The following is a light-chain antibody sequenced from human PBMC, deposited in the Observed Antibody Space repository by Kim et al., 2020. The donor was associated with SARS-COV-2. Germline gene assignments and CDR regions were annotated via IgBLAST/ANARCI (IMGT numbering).Light chain of an antibody. Sequence: QAGLTQPPSVSKDLRQTATVTCTGNSNNVGDQGAAWLQQHRGHPPKLLSYRNNKRPSGISERFPASRSGTTASLTITGLQPEDEADYYCSAWDTTLSAWVFGEGTKLTVL. V-gene: IGLV10-54*04. CDR1: SNNVGDQG. J-gene: IGLJ3*02. CDR3: SAWDTTLSAWV. CDR2: RNN.